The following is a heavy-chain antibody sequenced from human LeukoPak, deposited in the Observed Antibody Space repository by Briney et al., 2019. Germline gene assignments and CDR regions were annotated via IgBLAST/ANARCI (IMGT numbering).Heavy chain of an antibody. CDR2: IYYSGST. Sequence: SETLSFTCTVSGGSISSSSYYWGWIRQPPGKGLEWIGSIYYSGSTYYNPSLKSRVTISVDTSKNQFSLKLSSVTAADTAVYYCARPNRYSSGWFDYWGQGTLVTVSS. J-gene: IGHJ4*02. V-gene: IGHV4-39*01. D-gene: IGHD6-19*01. CDR3: ARPNRYSSGWFDY. CDR1: GGSISSSSYY.